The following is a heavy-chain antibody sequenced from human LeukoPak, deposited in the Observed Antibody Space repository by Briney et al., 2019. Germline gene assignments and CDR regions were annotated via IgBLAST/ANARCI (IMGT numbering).Heavy chain of an antibody. J-gene: IGHJ4*02. V-gene: IGHV4-59*08. CDR3: ARRVAVTARYYFDF. CDR1: GDSIRNYY. Sequence: SETLSLTCTVSGDSIRNYYWSWIRQSPGKGLEWVGYIHYTGYTSYNPSLKSRVTISVDTSKNQFSLKLNSVTAADTAVYFCARRVAVTARYYFDFWGQGTLVTVSS. CDR2: IHYTGYT. D-gene: IGHD6-19*01.